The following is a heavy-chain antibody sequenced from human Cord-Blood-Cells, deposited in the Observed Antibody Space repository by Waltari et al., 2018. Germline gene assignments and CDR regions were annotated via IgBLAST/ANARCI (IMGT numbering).Heavy chain of an antibody. J-gene: IGHJ6*02. CDR2: IYHSGST. D-gene: IGHD2-15*01. CDR1: GYSISSGYY. CDR3: ARAVESCSGGSCYSYYYGMDV. V-gene: IGHV4-38-2*02. Sequence: QVQLQESGPGLVKPSETLSLTCTVSGYSISSGYYWGWIRQPPGKGLGWSGSIYHSGSTYYTPALKSRGTISVDTSKNQFALKLSSVTAADTAVYYCARAVESCSGGSCYSYYYGMDVWGQGTTVTVSS.